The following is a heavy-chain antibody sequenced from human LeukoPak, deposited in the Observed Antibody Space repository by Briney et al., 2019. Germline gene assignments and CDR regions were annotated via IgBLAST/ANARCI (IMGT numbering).Heavy chain of an antibody. D-gene: IGHD1-26*01. CDR3: ATDQVGSYALNY. J-gene: IGHJ4*02. CDR2: INAGNGDT. Sequence: ASVKVSYKASGYTFTTYAMHWVRQAPGQRLEWMGWINAGNGDTKYSQKFQGRVTITRDTSASTAYMELSSLRSEDTAVYYCATDQVGSYALNYWGQGTLVTVSS. CDR1: GYTFTTYA. V-gene: IGHV1-3*01.